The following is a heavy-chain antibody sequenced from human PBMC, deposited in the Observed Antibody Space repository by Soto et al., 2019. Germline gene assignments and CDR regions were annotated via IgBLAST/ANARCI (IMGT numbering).Heavy chain of an antibody. D-gene: IGHD3-9*01. V-gene: IGHV3-23*01. CDR2: ISGSGDST. CDR1: GFTFSIYA. CDR3: AKDALVMATADTVDY. Sequence: EVQLLESGGGLAQPGGSLRLSCAASGFTFSIYAMSWVRQSPGKGLEWVSGISGSGDSTYYTDSVKGRFTISRDNSKNTLYLQMNSLRAEDTAVYYCAKDALVMATADTVDYWGQGTLVTVSS. J-gene: IGHJ4*02.